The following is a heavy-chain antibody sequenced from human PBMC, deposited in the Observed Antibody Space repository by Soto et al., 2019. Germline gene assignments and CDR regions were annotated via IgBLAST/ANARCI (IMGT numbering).Heavy chain of an antibody. CDR1: GFTFSNYA. V-gene: IGHV3-23*01. CDR2: ISDSGVST. D-gene: IGHD1-26*01. CDR3: AKEDVGGYYYSGL. J-gene: IGHJ4*02. Sequence: EVPLLESGGGLVQPGGSLRLSCAASGFTFSNYAMSWVRQAPGKGLERVSSISDSGVSTYYADSVKGRFTISRDNSKNTLYLQMNSLRVEDTAVYYCAKEDVGGYYYSGLWGQGTLVTVSS.